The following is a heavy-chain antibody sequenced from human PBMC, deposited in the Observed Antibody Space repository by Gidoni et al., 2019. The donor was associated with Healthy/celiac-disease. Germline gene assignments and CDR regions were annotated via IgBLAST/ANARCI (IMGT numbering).Heavy chain of an antibody. CDR3: AKDGGNSGNEIDY. CDR2: ISGSGGST. CDR1: GFTFSSYA. V-gene: IGHV3-23*01. Sequence: EVQLLESGGGLVPPGGSLRLSCSASGFTFSSYAMSWVRQAPGKGLEWVSDISGSGGSTYDADAVKGRCTISRDNSKNTLYLQMNSLRAEDTAVYYCAKDGGNSGNEIDYWGQGTLVTVSS. D-gene: IGHD1-26*01. J-gene: IGHJ4*02.